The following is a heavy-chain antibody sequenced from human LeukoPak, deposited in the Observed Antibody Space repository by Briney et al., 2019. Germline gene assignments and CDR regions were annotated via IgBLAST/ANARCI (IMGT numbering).Heavy chain of an antibody. CDR1: GGSISSYY. D-gene: IGHD6-19*01. CDR2: IYYSGST. V-gene: IGHV4-59*01. CDR3: AGAVAAIDY. J-gene: IGHJ4*02. Sequence: SETLSLTCTVSGGSISSYYWSWMRQPPGKGLEWIGYIYYSGSTNYNPSLKSRVTISVDTSKNQFSLKLSSVTASYTALYYCAGAVAAIDYWGQGTLVTVSS.